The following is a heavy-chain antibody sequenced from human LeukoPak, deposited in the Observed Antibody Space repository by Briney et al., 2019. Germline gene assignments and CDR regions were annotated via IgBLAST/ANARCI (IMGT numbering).Heavy chain of an antibody. CDR1: VGTFSGYG. Sequence: SVKVSCKASVGTFSGYGINWVRQAPGQGLEWVGRVVPMSGTANYAQKSQGRVTITTDESTSTAYMESTGLRSEDTAVYYCARDFYYDTSGGGLTWGQGTMVTVSS. CDR3: ARDFYYDTSGGGLT. D-gene: IGHD3-22*01. CDR2: VVPMSGTA. V-gene: IGHV1-69*05. J-gene: IGHJ3*01.